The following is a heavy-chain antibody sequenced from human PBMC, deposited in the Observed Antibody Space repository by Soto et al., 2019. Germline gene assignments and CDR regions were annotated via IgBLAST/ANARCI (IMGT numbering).Heavy chain of an antibody. CDR3: AKVGGTSHPPIPVDY. CDR1: GFTFSSYG. Sequence: GGSLRLSCAASGFTFSSYGVHGVRQATGKGMEWMAVISYDGSNKHYADSVNCRFTISRDNSKTTLYLQMNSLRAEFTAVYYCAKVGGTSHPPIPVDYWGQGTLVTV. D-gene: IGHD2-2*02. V-gene: IGHV3-30-3*01. CDR2: ISYDGSNK. J-gene: IGHJ4*02.